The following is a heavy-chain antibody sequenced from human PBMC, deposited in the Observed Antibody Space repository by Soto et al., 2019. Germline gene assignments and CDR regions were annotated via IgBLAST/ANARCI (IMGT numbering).Heavy chain of an antibody. D-gene: IGHD6-19*01. CDR2: VYYTGST. V-gene: IGHV4-59*01. J-gene: IGHJ4*02. CDR1: GGSISVSY. Sequence: PSETLSLTCSVSGGSISVSYWSWMRHSPGKGLEWLGYVYYTGSTNYSPSLRSRVSISVDTSKNEFSLRLSSVTAADTAVYFCARSVAVPGAHIDYWGQGTQVTVSS. CDR3: ARSVAVPGAHIDY.